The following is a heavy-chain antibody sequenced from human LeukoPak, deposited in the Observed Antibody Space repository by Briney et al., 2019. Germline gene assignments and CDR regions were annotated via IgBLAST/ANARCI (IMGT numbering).Heavy chain of an antibody. Sequence: GGSLRLSCTASGFTFGDYAMSWVRQAPGKGLEWVGFIRSKAYGGTTEYAASVKGRFTISRDDSKSIAYLQMNSLKTEDTAVYYCTRDQSSPNYYYYYYMDVWGKGTTVTVSS. V-gene: IGHV3-49*04. D-gene: IGHD6-6*01. CDR1: GFTFGDYA. CDR3: TRDQSSPNYYYYYYMDV. CDR2: IRSKAYGGTT. J-gene: IGHJ6*03.